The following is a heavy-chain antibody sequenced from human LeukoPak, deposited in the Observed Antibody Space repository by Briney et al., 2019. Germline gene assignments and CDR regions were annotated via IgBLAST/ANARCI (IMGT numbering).Heavy chain of an antibody. CDR2: IYYSGST. D-gene: IGHD3-22*01. CDR1: GGSISSSSYY. V-gene: IGHV4-39*07. J-gene: IGHJ4*02. Sequence: SETLSLTCTVSGGSISSSSYYWGWIRQPPGKGLEWIGSIYYSGSTYYNPSLKSRVTISVDTSKNQFSLKLSSVTAADTAVYYCARFGVVTMIVVVTKIDYWGQGTLVTVSS. CDR3: ARFGVVTMIVVVTKIDY.